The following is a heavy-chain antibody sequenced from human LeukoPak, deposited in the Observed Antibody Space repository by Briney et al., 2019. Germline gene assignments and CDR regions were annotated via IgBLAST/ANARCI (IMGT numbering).Heavy chain of an antibody. V-gene: IGHV4-34*01. CDR2: INRSGST. Sequence: SETLSLTCAVYGGSFSGYYWSWIRQPPGKGLEWIGEINRSGSTNYNPSLKSRVTISVDTSKNQFSLKLSSVTAADSAVYYCASGTAVAGADYWGQGTLVTVSS. CDR1: GGSFSGYY. D-gene: IGHD6-19*01. CDR3: ASGTAVAGADY. J-gene: IGHJ4*02.